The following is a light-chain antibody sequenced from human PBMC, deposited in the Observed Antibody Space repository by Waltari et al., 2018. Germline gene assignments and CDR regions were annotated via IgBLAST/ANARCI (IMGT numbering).Light chain of an antibody. CDR1: SSDVGSYDP. J-gene: IGLJ2*01. CDR2: EVT. CDR3: CSYAGSSILV. V-gene: IGLV2-23*02. Sequence: QSALTQPASVSGSPGQSITISCTGTSSDVGSYDPVSWYQQHPGKAPKVMIYEVTKRPSEISNRFSGSKSGNTASLTISGLQAEDEADYYCCSYAGSSILVFGGGTKLTVL.